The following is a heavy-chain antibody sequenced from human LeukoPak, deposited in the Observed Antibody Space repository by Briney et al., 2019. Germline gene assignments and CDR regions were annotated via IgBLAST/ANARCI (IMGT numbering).Heavy chain of an antibody. D-gene: IGHD4-17*01. CDR2: INHSGVT. V-gene: IGHV4-34*01. CDR1: GGSLTDYF. Sequence: SETLSLTCAIHGGSLTDYFWTWIRQPPGKGLEWIGEINHSGVTHYSPSVRGRVTMSIDTSKNQFSLTLTSVTAADTAVYYCARLDGDSTVFQHWGQGTLVTVSS. J-gene: IGHJ1*01. CDR3: ARLDGDSTVFQH.